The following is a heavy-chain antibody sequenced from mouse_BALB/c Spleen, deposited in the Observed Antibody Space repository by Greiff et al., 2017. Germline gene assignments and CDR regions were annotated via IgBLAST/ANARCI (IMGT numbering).Heavy chain of an antibody. J-gene: IGHJ3*01. CDR2: IRNKANGYTT. CDR3: ARDTQEGGFAY. Sequence: EVMLVESGGGLVQPGGSLRLSCATSGFTFTDYYMSWVRQPPGKALEWLGFIRNKANGYTTEYSASVKGRFTISRDNSQSILYLQMNTLRAEDSATYYCARDTQEGGFAYWGQGTLVTVSA. CDR1: GFTFTDYY. D-gene: IGHD3-2*02. V-gene: IGHV7-3*02.